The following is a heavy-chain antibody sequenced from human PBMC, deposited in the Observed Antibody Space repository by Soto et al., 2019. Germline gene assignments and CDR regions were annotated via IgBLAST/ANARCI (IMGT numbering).Heavy chain of an antibody. J-gene: IGHJ3*02. CDR1: GFSLSTSGVG. CDR2: IYWDDDK. CDR3: AHSLEDYGDYVGAFDI. Sequence: QITLKESGPTLVKPTQTLTLTCTFSGFSLSTSGVGVGWIRQPPGKALEWLALIYWDDDKRYSPSLKSRLTITKDTSKNQVXLTMTNMDPVDTATXYCAHSLEDYGDYVGAFDIWGQGTMVTVSS. V-gene: IGHV2-5*02. D-gene: IGHD4-17*01.